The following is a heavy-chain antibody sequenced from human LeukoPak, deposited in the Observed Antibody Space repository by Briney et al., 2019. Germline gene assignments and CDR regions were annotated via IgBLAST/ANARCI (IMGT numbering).Heavy chain of an antibody. CDR2: ISAYNGNT. CDR1: GYTFTSYG. D-gene: IGHD3-10*01. CDR3: ARYRTGAQLLWFGDNTESNWFDP. Sequence: ASVKVSCKASGYTFTSYGISWVRQAPGQGLEWMGWISAYNGNTNYAQKLQGRVTMTTDTSTSTAYMELRSLRSDDTAMYYCARYRTGAQLLWFGDNTESNWFDPWGQGTLVTVSS. J-gene: IGHJ5*02. V-gene: IGHV1-18*01.